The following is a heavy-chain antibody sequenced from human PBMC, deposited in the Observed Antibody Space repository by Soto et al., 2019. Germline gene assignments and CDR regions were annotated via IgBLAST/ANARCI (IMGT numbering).Heavy chain of an antibody. CDR1: GYTFTTHY. J-gene: IGHJ4*02. V-gene: IGHV1-46*01. CDR3: ARAGENYGSGTFSPPLRYYFNS. Sequence: QVQLVQSGTEVKKPGASVKVSCKASGYTFTTHYMHWVRQAPEQGLEWMGIINPNGGRTTYALKFQGRVTMTSDTSTNTVYVELTSLRSEDTAVYYCARAGENYGSGTFSPPLRYYFNSWGQGTLVTVSS. CDR2: INPNGGRT. D-gene: IGHD3-10*01.